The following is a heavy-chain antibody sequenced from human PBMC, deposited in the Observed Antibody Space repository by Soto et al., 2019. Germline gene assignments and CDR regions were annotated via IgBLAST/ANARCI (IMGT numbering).Heavy chain of an antibody. D-gene: IGHD5-18*01. CDR2: ISSSGSTI. Sequence: QVQLVESGGGLVKPGGSLRLSCVASGFTFSDYYMSWIRQAPGKGLEWVSYISSSGSTIYYADSVKGRFTISRDNAKNSLYLQMNSLRAEDTAVYSCARERVDTPMVKYHYYYGMDVWGQGTAVTVSS. J-gene: IGHJ6*02. CDR3: ARERVDTPMVKYHYYYGMDV. CDR1: GFTFSDYY. V-gene: IGHV3-11*01.